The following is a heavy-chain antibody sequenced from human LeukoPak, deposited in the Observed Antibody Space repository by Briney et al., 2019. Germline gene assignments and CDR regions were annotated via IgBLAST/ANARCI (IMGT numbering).Heavy chain of an antibody. CDR1: GFTFSNYA. CDR3: ARDIAARLDY. V-gene: IGHV3-30*04. Sequence: GGSLRLSCAASGFTFSNYAMQWVRQAPCKGLEWVALISYDGTKKYYADSAKGRFTISRDNSKNTLDLQMNSLRADDSAVYYCARDIAARLDYWGQGSLVTVSS. D-gene: IGHD6-6*01. CDR2: ISYDGTKK. J-gene: IGHJ4*02.